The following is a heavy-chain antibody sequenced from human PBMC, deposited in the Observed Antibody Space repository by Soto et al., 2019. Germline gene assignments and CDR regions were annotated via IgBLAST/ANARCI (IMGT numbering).Heavy chain of an antibody. J-gene: IGHJ4*02. CDR3: ARLVGEEIER. V-gene: IGHV4-30-2*01. D-gene: IGHD4-17*01. Sequence: SEPISLTCAVSGGSISIGHYPWTWIRQPPGKGLEWIGYIYPGGNTYYSPSLKSRVTIALDTSKSLVSLRLNSVTAADTAGYYCARLVGEEIERWGQGTPVTVYS. CDR1: GGSISIGHYP. CDR2: IYPGGNT.